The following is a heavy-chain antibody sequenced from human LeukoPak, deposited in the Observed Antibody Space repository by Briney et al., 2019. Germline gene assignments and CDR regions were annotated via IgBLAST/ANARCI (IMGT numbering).Heavy chain of an antibody. CDR1: GFTFSSYI. D-gene: IGHD6-19*01. Sequence: GGSLRLSCAASGFTFSSYIMNWVRQAPGKGLEWVSSISSSSSYIYYADSVKGRFTISRDNAKNSLYLQMNSLRAEDTAVYYCARESSGWYGGLDYWGQGTLVTVSS. CDR2: ISSSSSYI. V-gene: IGHV3-21*01. J-gene: IGHJ4*02. CDR3: ARESSGWYGGLDY.